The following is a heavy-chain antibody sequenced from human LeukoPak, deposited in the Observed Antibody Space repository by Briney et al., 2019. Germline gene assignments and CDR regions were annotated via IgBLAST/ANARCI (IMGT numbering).Heavy chain of an antibody. Sequence: SETLSLTCTVSGGSISSSSYYWSWIRQPPGKGLEWIGEINHSGSTNYNPSLKSRVTISVDTSKNQFSLKLSSVTAADTAVYYCARQPEGDLGYCSGGSCYFSFDIWGQGTMVTVSS. CDR1: GGSISSSSYY. J-gene: IGHJ3*02. CDR3: ARQPEGDLGYCSGGSCYFSFDI. D-gene: IGHD2-15*01. CDR2: INHSGST. V-gene: IGHV4-39*07.